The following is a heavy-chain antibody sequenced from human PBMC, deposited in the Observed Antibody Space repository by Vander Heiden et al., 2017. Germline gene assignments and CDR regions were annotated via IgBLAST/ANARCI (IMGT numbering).Heavy chain of an antibody. CDR2: IDSSSSTI. CDR1: GFTFSSDG. Sequence: EVQLVESGGGLVQPGGSLRLSCAASGFTFSSDGMNWVRQAPGKGLEWVSYIDSSSSTIYYADSVKGRFTISRDNAKNSLYLQMNSLRAEDTAVYYCASGSYGDFDLWGRGTLVTVSS. CDR3: ASGSYGDFDL. V-gene: IGHV3-48*01. D-gene: IGHD1-26*01. J-gene: IGHJ2*01.